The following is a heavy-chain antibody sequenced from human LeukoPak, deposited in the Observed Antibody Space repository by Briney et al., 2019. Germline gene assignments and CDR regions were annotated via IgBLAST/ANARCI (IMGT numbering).Heavy chain of an antibody. V-gene: IGHV1-18*01. CDR3: ARDSYSGYDLGSDY. J-gene: IGHJ4*02. CDR1: GYTFTSYG. CDR2: ISAYNGNT. D-gene: IGHD5-12*01. Sequence: GASVKVSCTASGYTFTSYGISWVRQAPGQGLEWMGWISAYNGNTNYAQKLQGRVTMTTDTSTSTAYMELRSLRSDDTAVYYCARDSYSGYDLGSDYWGQGTLVTVSS.